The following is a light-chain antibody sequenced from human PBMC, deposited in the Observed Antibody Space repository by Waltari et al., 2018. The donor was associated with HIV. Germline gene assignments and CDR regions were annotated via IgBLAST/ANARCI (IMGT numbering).Light chain of an antibody. CDR2: HAS. CDR1: QGIGTS. CDR3: QQAKSFPHT. V-gene: IGKV1-12*01. Sequence: DIQMTQSPPSVSASVGDRVSIACRASQGIGTSLAWYQRSPGKVPNLLIYHASRMESGVPSRFSGSGSGTFFFINISDLQPEDFATYYCQQAKSFPHTFGGGTRV. J-gene: IGKJ4*01.